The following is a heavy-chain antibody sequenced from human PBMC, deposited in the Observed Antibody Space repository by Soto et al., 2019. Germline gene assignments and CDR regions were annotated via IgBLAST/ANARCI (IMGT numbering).Heavy chain of an antibody. V-gene: IGHV4-31*03. CDR2: LYYSGST. CDR3: ARARLEWLSPFDY. Sequence: QVQLQESGPGLVKPSQTLSLTCSVSGGSISSGAYYWSWIRQHPGKVLEWIGYLYYSGSTYYNPSLQSRVSISADTSKNQFSLKLSSVTAADTAVYYCARARLEWLSPFDYWGQGTLVTVSS. D-gene: IGHD3-3*01. CDR1: GGSISSGAYY. J-gene: IGHJ4*02.